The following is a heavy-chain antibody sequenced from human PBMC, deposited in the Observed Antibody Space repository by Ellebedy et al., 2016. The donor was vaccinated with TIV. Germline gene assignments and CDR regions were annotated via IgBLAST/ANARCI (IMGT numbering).Heavy chain of an antibody. CDR3: TKEGAVAGAPAYSAYDY. V-gene: IGHV3-30*13. J-gene: IGHJ4*02. Sequence: GESLKISCAASGFIFTSHGMHWVRQAPGKGLEWVAVISSHGMTTYYADSVKGRFTISRDNSNNSLYLQMNSLRAEDTAVYFCTKEGAVAGAPAYSAYDYWGQGTLVTVSS. CDR1: GFIFTSHG. D-gene: IGHD6-19*01. CDR2: ISSHGMTT.